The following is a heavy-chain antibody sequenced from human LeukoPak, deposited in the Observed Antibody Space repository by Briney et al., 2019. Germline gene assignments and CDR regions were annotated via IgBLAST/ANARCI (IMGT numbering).Heavy chain of an antibody. CDR1: GFPFTNDG. CDR3: AKGYYGMDV. V-gene: IGHV3-30*18. J-gene: IGHJ6*02. Sequence: PGRSLRLSWAASGFPFTNDGTHWVRQAPGKGLEWVAVILYDGSNKYYADSVKGRFTISRDNSKNTLYLQMNSLRAEDTAMYYCAKGYYGMDVWGQGTTVTVSS. CDR2: ILYDGSNK.